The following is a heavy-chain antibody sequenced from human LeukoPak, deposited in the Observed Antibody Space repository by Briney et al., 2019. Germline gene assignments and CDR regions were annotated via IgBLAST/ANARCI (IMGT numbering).Heavy chain of an antibody. D-gene: IGHD2-21*02. Sequence: ASVKVSCKVSGYTLTELSMHWVRQAPGQGLEWMGIINPSGGSTSYAQKFQGRVTMTRDTSTSTVYMELSSLRSEDTAVYYCAREPEHCGGDCGFDYWGQGTLVTVSS. CDR1: GYTLTELS. V-gene: IGHV1-46*01. J-gene: IGHJ4*02. CDR2: INPSGGST. CDR3: AREPEHCGGDCGFDY.